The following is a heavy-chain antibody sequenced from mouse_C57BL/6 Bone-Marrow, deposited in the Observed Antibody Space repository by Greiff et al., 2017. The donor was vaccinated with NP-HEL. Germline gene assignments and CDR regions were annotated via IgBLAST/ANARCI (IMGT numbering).Heavy chain of an antibody. J-gene: IGHJ2*01. Sequence: DVQLVESGGDLVKPGGSLKLSCAASGFTFSSYGMSWVRQTPDKRLEWVATISSGGSYTYYPDSVTGRFTISRDNAKNTLYLQMSSLKSEDTAMYYCARRSTMVTFDYWGQGTTLTVSS. CDR1: GFTFSSYG. CDR2: ISSGGSYT. V-gene: IGHV5-6*01. D-gene: IGHD2-1*01. CDR3: ARRSTMVTFDY.